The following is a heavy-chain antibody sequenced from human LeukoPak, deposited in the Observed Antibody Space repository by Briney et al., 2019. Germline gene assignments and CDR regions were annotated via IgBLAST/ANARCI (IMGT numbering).Heavy chain of an antibody. V-gene: IGHV3-9*01. CDR1: GFTFDDYA. J-gene: IGHJ6*02. Sequence: GGSLRLSCAASGFTFDDYAMHWVRKAPGKGLEWVSGISWDSGSIGYADSVKGRFTISRDNAKNSLYLQMNSLRAEDTALYYCAKDLGAAYYYGMDVWGQGTTVTVSS. CDR2: ISWDSGSI. D-gene: IGHD2-15*01. CDR3: AKDLGAAYYYGMDV.